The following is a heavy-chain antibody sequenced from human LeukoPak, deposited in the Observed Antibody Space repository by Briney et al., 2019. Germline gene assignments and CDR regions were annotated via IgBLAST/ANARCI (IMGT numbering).Heavy chain of an antibody. D-gene: IGHD3-3*01. CDR2: ISYDGSNE. CDR1: GFTFSTFT. J-gene: IGHJ3*02. CDR3: AKSYYDFWTGYPSDASDI. V-gene: IGHV3-30*04. Sequence: GRSLRLSCAASGFTFSTFTMHWVRQAPGKGLNLVAVISYDGSNEYYADSVKGRFTISRDNSRNTLDLQMNSLRPEDTAVYYCAKSYYDFWTGYPSDASDIWGQGTMVTVSS.